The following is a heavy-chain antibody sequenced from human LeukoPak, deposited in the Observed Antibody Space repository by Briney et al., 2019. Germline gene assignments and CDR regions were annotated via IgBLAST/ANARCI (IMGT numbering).Heavy chain of an antibody. Sequence: SETLSLTCTVSGGSISSGDYYWSWIRQPPGKGLEWIGYIYYSGSTYYNPSLKSRVSISLDRSKNQFALQPTSVTAADTAMYLCARGNWGYFTDWGQGTLVTVSS. D-gene: IGHD3-3*01. CDR3: ARGNWGYFTD. V-gene: IGHV4-30-4*01. CDR1: GGSISSGDYY. J-gene: IGHJ4*02. CDR2: IYYSGST.